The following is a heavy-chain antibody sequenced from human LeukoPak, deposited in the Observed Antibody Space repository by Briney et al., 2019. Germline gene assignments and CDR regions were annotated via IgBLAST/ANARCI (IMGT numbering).Heavy chain of an antibody. Sequence: GGSLRLSCATSGFTFINYEINWVRQAPGKGLEWVSYISGGASIIYYADSVKGRFTISRDNAKNLVYLQMNSLRAEDTAVYYCVGEGENWNFFDHWGQGTLVTVSS. CDR3: VGEGENWNFFDH. V-gene: IGHV3-48*03. CDR2: ISGGASII. J-gene: IGHJ4*02. CDR1: GFTFINYE. D-gene: IGHD1-7*01.